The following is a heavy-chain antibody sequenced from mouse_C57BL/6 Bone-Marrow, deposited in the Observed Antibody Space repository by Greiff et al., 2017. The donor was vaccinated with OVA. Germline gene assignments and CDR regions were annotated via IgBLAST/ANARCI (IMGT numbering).Heavy chain of an antibody. CDR3: ATARVTTSFDY. D-gene: IGHD2-2*01. J-gene: IGHJ2*01. CDR1: GYTFTSYG. CDR2: IYPRSGNT. Sequence: VQLQQSGAELARPGASVKLSCKASGYTFTSYGISWVKQRTGQGLEWIGEIYPRSGNTYYNEKFKGKATLTADKSSSAAYMELRSLTSEDSAVYFCATARVTTSFDYWGQGTTLTVSS. V-gene: IGHV1-81*01.